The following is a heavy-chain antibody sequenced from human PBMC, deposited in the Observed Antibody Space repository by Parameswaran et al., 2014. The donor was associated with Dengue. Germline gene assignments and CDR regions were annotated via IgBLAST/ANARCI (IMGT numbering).Heavy chain of an antibody. D-gene: IGHD3-16*02. V-gene: IGHV4-34*01. J-gene: IGHJ4*02. Sequence: RWIRQPPGKGLEWIGEINHSGSTNYNPSLKSRATFSIDTSKNHFSLKLSSVTAADTAVYYCARVWGSYRYTVFDYWGQGTLVTVSS. CDR2: INHSGST. CDR3: ARVWGSYRYTVFDY.